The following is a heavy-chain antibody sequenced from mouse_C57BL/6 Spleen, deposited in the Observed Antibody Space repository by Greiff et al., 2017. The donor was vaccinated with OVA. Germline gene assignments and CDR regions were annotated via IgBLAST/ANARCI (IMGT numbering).Heavy chain of an antibody. D-gene: IGHD2-5*01. Sequence: QVQLKQPGAELVKPGASVKLSCKASGYTFTSYWLQWVKQRPGQGLEWLGELDPSDSSTTYTHKFHGKATLTVDTSSSTAYMQLSSLTSEDSAVYYCARLDSNYVFLDYWGQGTTLTVSS. CDR3: ARLDSNYVFLDY. CDR2: LDPSDSST. V-gene: IGHV1-50*01. CDR1: GYTFTSYW. J-gene: IGHJ2*01.